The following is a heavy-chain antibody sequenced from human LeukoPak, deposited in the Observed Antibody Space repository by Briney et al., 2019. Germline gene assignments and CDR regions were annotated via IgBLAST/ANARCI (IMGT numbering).Heavy chain of an antibody. J-gene: IGHJ4*02. CDR1: GGTFSSYT. CDR3: ARDEGSYHGDYFDY. Sequence: SVKVSCKASGGTFSSYTISWVRQAPGQGLEWMGRTIPILGIANYAQKFQGRVTITADKSTSTAYMELSSLRSEDTAVYYCARDEGSYHGDYFDYWGQGTLVTVSP. CDR2: TIPILGIA. V-gene: IGHV1-69*04. D-gene: IGHD1-26*01.